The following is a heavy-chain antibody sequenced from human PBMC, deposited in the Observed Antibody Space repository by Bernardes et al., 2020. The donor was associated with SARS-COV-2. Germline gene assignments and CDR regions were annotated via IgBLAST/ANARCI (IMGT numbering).Heavy chain of an antibody. CDR1: GYPFIDYG. Sequence: ASVKVSCKTSGYPFIDYGINWVRLAPGQGLEWVGWISPSNGNINRPLKLYDRVSLTTDTATRTVYMELSSLKSDDTAIYYCARDTDRSNWYAMDFWGQGTLVSVSA. J-gene: IGHJ4*02. D-gene: IGHD2-8*01. V-gene: IGHV1-18*01. CDR2: ISPSNGNI. CDR3: ARDTDRSNWYAMDF.